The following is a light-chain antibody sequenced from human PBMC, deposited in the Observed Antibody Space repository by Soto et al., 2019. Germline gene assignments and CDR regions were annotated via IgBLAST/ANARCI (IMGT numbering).Light chain of an antibody. CDR3: QQYSTYSRT. Sequence: DIQMTQSPSTLSASVGDRVTITCRASQSISSWLAWYQQKPGKAPNLLIYKASSLESGVQSRFRGSGSGTEFTLTISSLQPDDFATYYCQQYSTYSRTFGQGTKVEIK. J-gene: IGKJ1*01. CDR2: KAS. CDR1: QSISSW. V-gene: IGKV1-5*03.